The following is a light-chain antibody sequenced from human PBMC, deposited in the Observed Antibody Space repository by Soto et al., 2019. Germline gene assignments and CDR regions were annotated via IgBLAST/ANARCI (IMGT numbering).Light chain of an antibody. Sequence: DIKMTQSPPSLSASVGDRVTITCQASQGISNYLAWYQQKPGKVPKLLIYAASTLQSGVPSRFSGSGSGTEFTLTINNLQSEDFAVYYCQQYRNWPRTFGQGTKVDI. CDR1: QGISNY. J-gene: IGKJ1*01. CDR2: AAS. V-gene: IGKV1-27*01. CDR3: QQYRNWPRT.